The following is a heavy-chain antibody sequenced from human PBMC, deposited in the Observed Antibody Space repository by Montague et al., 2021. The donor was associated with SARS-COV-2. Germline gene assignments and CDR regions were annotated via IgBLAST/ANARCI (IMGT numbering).Heavy chain of an antibody. V-gene: IGHV4-39*01. CDR2: INNSGST. Sequence: SETLSLTCTVSGGSISSGTFYWGWIRQPAGKGLEWIGSINNSGSTYYSPSLKSRVTMSVDTSKNQFSLKLSSVTAADTAVYYCARHDGGSVGTGDYTDLDNWGQGTLVTVSS. J-gene: IGHJ4*02. D-gene: IGHD4-17*01. CDR3: ARHDGGSVGTGDYTDLDN. CDR1: GGSISSGTFY.